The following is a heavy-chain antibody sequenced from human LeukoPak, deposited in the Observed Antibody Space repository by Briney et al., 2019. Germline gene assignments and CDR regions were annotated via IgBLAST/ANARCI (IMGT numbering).Heavy chain of an antibody. Sequence: SETLSLTCTVSGGSISSYYWSWIRQPPGKGLEWIGYIYYSGSTNYNPSLKSRVTISVDTSKNQFSLKLSSVTAADTAVYYCARVSMTAVSYYFDYWGQGTLVTVSS. V-gene: IGHV4-59*01. CDR2: IYYSGST. CDR3: ARVSMTAVSYYFDY. D-gene: IGHD4-11*01. CDR1: GGSISSYY. J-gene: IGHJ4*02.